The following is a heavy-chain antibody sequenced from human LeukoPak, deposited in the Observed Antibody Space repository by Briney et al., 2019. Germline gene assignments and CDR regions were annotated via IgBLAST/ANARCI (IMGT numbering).Heavy chain of an antibody. V-gene: IGHV5-51*01. CDR1: GYSFTSYW. CDR3: ASSTYYYGSLRLPYYYYMDV. Sequence: GESLKISCKGSGYSFTSYWIGCVRQMPGKGLEWMGIIYPGDSDTRYSPSFQGQVTISADKSISTAYLQWSSLKASDTAMYYCASSTYYYGSLRLPYYYYMDVWGKGTTVTVSS. J-gene: IGHJ6*03. D-gene: IGHD3-10*01. CDR2: IYPGDSDT.